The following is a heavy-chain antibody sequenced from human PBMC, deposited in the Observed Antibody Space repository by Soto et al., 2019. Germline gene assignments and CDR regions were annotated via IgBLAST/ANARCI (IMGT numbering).Heavy chain of an antibody. CDR3: ARGLGVVVTAHYGIRWFDP. J-gene: IGHJ5*02. CDR2: INHSGST. CDR1: GGSFSGYY. Sequence: PSETLSLTCAFYGGSFSGYYWSWIRQPPGKGLEWIGEINHSGSTNYNPSLKSRVTISVDTSKNQFSLKLSSVTAADTAVYYCARGLGVVVTAHYGIRWFDPWGQGTLVTVS. D-gene: IGHD2-21*02. V-gene: IGHV4-34*01.